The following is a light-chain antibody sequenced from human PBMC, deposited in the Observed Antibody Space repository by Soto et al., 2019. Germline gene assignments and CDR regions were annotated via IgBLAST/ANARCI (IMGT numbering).Light chain of an antibody. V-gene: IGKV3-20*01. Sequence: EVLMTQSPSTLSVSPGERATLSCRASESVSSNLAWYQQRPGQAPRLVIYGASSRATGIPDRFSGSGSGTEFTLTISRLEPEDFAVYYCHQYGISPFGGGTKVDIK. CDR1: ESVSSN. J-gene: IGKJ4*01. CDR2: GAS. CDR3: HQYGISP.